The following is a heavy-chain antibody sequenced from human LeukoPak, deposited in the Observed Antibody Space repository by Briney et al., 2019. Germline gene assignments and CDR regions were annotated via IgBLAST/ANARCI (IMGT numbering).Heavy chain of an antibody. CDR2: INSDGSST. J-gene: IGHJ5*02. D-gene: IGHD2-2*01. V-gene: IGHV3-74*01. CDR1: GFTFSSYW. CDR3: ASVVVPAAIDWFDP. Sequence: GGSLRLSCAASGFTFSSYWMHWVRQAPGKGLAWVSRINSDGSSTSYADSVKGRFTISRDNAKNTLYLQMNSLRAEDTAVYYCASVVVPAAIDWFDPWGQGTLVTVSS.